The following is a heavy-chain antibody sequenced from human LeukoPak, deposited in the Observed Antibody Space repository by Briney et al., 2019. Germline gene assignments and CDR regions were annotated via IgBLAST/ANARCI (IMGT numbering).Heavy chain of an antibody. CDR1: GGSVSSTTYY. CDR3: ARYVVYGSGKYYFDY. D-gene: IGHD3-10*01. J-gene: IGHJ4*02. Sequence: PSETLSLTCTVSGGSVSSTTYYWSWIRQPPGKGLKWIASINYSGSTYYNPSLKSRVTISVDTSENQFSLKLSSVAAADTAVYYCARYVVYGSGKYYFDYWGQGTLVTVSS. CDR2: INYSGST. V-gene: IGHV4-39*01.